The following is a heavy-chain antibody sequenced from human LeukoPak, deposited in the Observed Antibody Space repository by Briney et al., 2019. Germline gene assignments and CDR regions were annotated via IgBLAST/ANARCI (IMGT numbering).Heavy chain of an antibody. CDR2: ISSSGSTI. D-gene: IGHD6-13*01. CDR1: GFTFTSYE. CDR3: ARVGYSNPELDY. J-gene: IGHJ4*02. V-gene: IGHV3-48*03. Sequence: GRSLRLSCAPSGFTFTSYEMNWVRHAPEKWLEWVSYISSSGSTIYYAYSVKGRSTISRDNAKNSLHLQMNSLRAEDTAVYYCARVGYSNPELDYWGQGTLVTVSS.